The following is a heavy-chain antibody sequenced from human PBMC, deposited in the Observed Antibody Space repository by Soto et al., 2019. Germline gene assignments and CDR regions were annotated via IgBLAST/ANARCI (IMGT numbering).Heavy chain of an antibody. CDR3: ARALGAFDLDY. CDR2: IWFDGSNQ. J-gene: IGHJ4*02. Sequence: GGSLRLSCAASGFTFSNNDMHWVRQAPGKGLEWVAAIWFDGSNQYYVGSVKGRFTVSRDNSKNILYLQMNSLRVDDTAVYYCARALGAFDLDYWGQGTLVTVSS. V-gene: IGHV3-33*01. CDR1: GFTFSNND. D-gene: IGHD3-16*01.